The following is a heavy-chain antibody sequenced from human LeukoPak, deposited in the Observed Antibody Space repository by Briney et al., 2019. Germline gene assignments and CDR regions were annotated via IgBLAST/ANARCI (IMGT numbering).Heavy chain of an antibody. Sequence: PGGSLRLSCAASGFTFSDYYMSWIRQAPGKGLEWVSAISGSGGSTYYADSVKGRFTISRDNSKNTLYLQMNSLRAEDTAVYYCAKERIDCSSTSCPQAPQIQLWPYWGQGTLVTASS. D-gene: IGHD2-2*01. CDR2: ISGSGGST. J-gene: IGHJ4*02. V-gene: IGHV3-23*01. CDR3: AKERIDCSSTSCPQAPQIQLWPY. CDR1: GFTFSDYY.